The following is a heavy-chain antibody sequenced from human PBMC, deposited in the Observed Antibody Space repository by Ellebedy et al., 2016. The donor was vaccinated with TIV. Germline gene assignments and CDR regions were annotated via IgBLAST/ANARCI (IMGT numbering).Heavy chain of an antibody. Sequence: PGGSLRLSCAASGFTFSNAWMSWVRQAPGKGLEWVGRIKSKTDGGTTDYAAPVKGRFTISRDDSKNTLYLQMNSLKTEDTAVYYCTTGRYGSGSYSYWGQGTLVTVSS. D-gene: IGHD3-10*01. V-gene: IGHV3-15*01. CDR3: TTGRYGSGSYSY. CDR1: GFTFSNAW. CDR2: IKSKTDGGTT. J-gene: IGHJ4*02.